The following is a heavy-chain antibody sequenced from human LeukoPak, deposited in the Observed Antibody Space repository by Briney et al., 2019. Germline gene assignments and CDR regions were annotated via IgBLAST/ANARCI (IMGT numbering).Heavy chain of an antibody. J-gene: IGHJ4*02. V-gene: IGHV3-33*01. CDR2: IWYDGSNK. CDR3: ARDAARYYFDY. D-gene: IGHD4-17*01. Sequence: GRSLRLSCAASGFTFSSYGMHWVRQAPGKGLEWVAVIWYDGSNKYYADSVKGRFTISRDNSKNTLYLQMNSLRAEDTAVYYCARDAARYYFDYGGQGTLVTVSS. CDR1: GFTFSSYG.